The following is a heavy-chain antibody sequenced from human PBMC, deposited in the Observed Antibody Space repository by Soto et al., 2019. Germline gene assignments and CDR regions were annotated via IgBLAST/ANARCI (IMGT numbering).Heavy chain of an antibody. Sequence: QVQLVQSGPEVKKPGASVKVACKASGYTFLKYGINWVRQAPGQGLEWMGGIQTDNDHASFAQKFEGRDTMTTATSTRTVYMELRDLSSDDTAVYYCATDLGSGYRFDYWGQGTPVTVSS. CDR2: IQTDNDHA. V-gene: IGHV1-18*01. CDR1: GYTFLKYG. J-gene: IGHJ4*02. CDR3: ATDLGSGYRFDY. D-gene: IGHD3-9*01.